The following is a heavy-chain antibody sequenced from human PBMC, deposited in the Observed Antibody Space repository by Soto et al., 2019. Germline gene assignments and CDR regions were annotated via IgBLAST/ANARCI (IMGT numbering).Heavy chain of an antibody. V-gene: IGHV1-69*13. CDR2: IIPIFGTA. CDR3: ASEGEMATIVDY. J-gene: IGHJ4*02. D-gene: IGHD5-12*01. CDR1: GVTFSSYA. Sequence: AASVKVSCKASGVTFSSYAISWVRQAPGQGLEWMGGIIPIFGTANYAQKFQGRVTITADESTSTAYMELSSLRSEDTAVYYCASEGEMATIVDYWGQGTLVTVSS.